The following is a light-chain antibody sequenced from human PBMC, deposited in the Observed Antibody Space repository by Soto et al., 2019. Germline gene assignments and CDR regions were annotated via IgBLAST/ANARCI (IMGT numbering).Light chain of an antibody. Sequence: QSALTQPRSVSGSPGQSVTISCTGTSSDVGGYNYVSWYQQHPGKAPKLMIYDVNKRPSGVPDRFSGSKSGASASLAITGLRAEDEGDYFCQSYGTSLSGLYVFGTGTKLTVL. V-gene: IGLV2-11*01. CDR3: QSYGTSLSGLYV. CDR1: SSDVGGYNY. CDR2: DVN. J-gene: IGLJ1*01.